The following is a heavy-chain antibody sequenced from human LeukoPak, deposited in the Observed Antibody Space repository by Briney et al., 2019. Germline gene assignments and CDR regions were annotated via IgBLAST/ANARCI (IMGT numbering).Heavy chain of an antibody. CDR3: ARGPPHDYYDSSGYWTYYFDY. V-gene: IGHV1-8*01. CDR2: MNPNSGNT. D-gene: IGHD3-22*01. CDR1: GYTFTSSD. Sequence: ASVKVSCKASGYTFTSSDINWVRQATGQGLEWMGWMNPNSGNTGYAQKFQGRVTMTRNTSISTAYMELSSLRSEDTAVYYCARGPPHDYYDSSGYWTYYFDYWGQGTLVTVSS. J-gene: IGHJ4*02.